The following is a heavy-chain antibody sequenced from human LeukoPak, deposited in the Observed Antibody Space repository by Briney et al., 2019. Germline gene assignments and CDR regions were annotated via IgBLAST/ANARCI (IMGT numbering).Heavy chain of an antibody. Sequence: SETLSLTCTVSGGSLYSYYWSWIRQSPGKGLEWIGYIYFSGSTNYNPSLKSRVTISVDTSKNQFSLRLSSVTAADTAVYYCAREMATTFDYWGQGTLVTVSS. V-gene: IGHV4-59*01. CDR1: GGSLYSYY. D-gene: IGHD5-24*01. J-gene: IGHJ4*02. CDR3: AREMATTFDY. CDR2: IYFSGST.